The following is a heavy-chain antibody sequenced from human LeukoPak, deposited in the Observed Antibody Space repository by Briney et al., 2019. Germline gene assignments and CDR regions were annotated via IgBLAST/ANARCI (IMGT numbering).Heavy chain of an antibody. V-gene: IGHV4-39*07. CDR3: ARSDRYSYPGGDAFDI. Sequence: SETLSLTCTVSGGSISSSSYYWGWIRQPPGKGLEWIGSIYYSGSTYYNPSLKSRVTISVDTSKNQFSLKLSSVTAADTAVYYCARSDRYSYPGGDAFDIWGQGTMVTVSS. CDR2: IYYSGST. CDR1: GGSISSSSYY. J-gene: IGHJ3*02. D-gene: IGHD5-18*01.